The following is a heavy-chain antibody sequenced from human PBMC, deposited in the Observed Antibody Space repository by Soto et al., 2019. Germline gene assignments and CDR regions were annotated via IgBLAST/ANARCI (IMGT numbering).Heavy chain of an antibody. J-gene: IGHJ4*02. CDR1: GFTFSNYG. CDR3: AKDWGIAAAGTDY. V-gene: IGHV3-30*18. Sequence: PGGSLRLSCAASGFTFSNYGMHWVRQAPGKGLEWVAIISYDGNKKYYADSVKGRFTISRDNFKNTLYLQMNSLRVEDTAMYYCAKDWGIAAAGTDYWGQGTLVTVSS. D-gene: IGHD6-13*01. CDR2: ISYDGNKK.